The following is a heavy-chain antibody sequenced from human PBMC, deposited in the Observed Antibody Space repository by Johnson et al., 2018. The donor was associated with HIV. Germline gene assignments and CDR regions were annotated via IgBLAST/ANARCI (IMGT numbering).Heavy chain of an antibody. CDR1: GFTFSTYA. J-gene: IGHJ3*02. Sequence: QMQLVESGGGVIQPGGSLRLSCAASGFTFSTYAMHWVRQAPGKGLDWVTFISYDGSNKYYADSMRGRFTISRDNSKNTLYLQMNSLRAEDTAIYYCARGLRGFSYGTPFGAFDIWGQGTMVTVSS. V-gene: IGHV3-30-3*01. D-gene: IGHD5-18*01. CDR3: ARGLRGFSYGTPFGAFDI. CDR2: ISYDGSNK.